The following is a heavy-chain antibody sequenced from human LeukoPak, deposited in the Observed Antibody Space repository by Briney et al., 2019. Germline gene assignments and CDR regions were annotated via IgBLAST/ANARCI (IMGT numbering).Heavy chain of an antibody. CDR1: AGSISNYY. Sequence: SETLSLTCTVSAGSISNYYWSWIRQPAGKGLEWIGRIYTSGTTHYNPSLKSRVTMSVDTSKNQFSLNLSSVTAADTAVYYCARFSSIAAAFDYWGLGTLVTVSS. CDR3: ARFSSIAAAFDY. V-gene: IGHV4-4*07. D-gene: IGHD6-13*01. J-gene: IGHJ4*02. CDR2: IYTSGTT.